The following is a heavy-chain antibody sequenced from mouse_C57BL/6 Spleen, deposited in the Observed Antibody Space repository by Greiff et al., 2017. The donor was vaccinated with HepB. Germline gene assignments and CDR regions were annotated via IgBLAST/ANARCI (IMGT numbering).Heavy chain of an antibody. J-gene: IGHJ4*01. V-gene: IGHV2-5*01. Sequence: VMLVESGPGLVQPSQSLSITCTVSGFSLTSYGVHWVRQSPGKGLEWLGVIWRGGSTDYNAAFMSRLSITKDNSKSQVFFKMNSLQADDTAIYYRAKAYYAMDYWGQGTSVTVSS. CDR2: IWRGGST. CDR3: AKAYYAMDY. CDR1: GFSLTSYG.